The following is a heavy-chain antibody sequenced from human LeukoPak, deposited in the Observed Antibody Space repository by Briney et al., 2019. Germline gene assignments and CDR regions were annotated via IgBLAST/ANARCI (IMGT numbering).Heavy chain of an antibody. D-gene: IGHD6-13*01. Sequence: TGGSLRLSCVASGFPFSSYWMTWVRQAPGKGLEWVAFISYDGSNENIADSVKGRFIISRDNSKNTLYLQMNSLRDEDTAVYYCARHIPAVGFDYWGQGTLVTVSS. V-gene: IGHV3-30*03. CDR3: ARHIPAVGFDY. J-gene: IGHJ4*02. CDR1: GFPFSSYW. CDR2: ISYDGSNE.